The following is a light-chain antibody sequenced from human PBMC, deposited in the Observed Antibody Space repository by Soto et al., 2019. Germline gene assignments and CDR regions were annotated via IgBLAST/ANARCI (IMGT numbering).Light chain of an antibody. CDR2: KAS. CDR1: QSISNS. CDR3: QQYNSDWTT. J-gene: IGKJ2*01. V-gene: IGKV1-5*03. Sequence: DIQMTQSPSTLSASVRDRVTITCRASQSISNSLAWYQQRPGKAPKLLIYKASSLETGVPSRFSGSGSGTEFTLTISSLQPDDFATYYCQQYNSDWTTFGQVTKVDIK.